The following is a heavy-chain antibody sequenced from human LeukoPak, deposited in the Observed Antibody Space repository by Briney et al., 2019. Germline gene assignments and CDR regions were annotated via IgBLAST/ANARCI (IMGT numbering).Heavy chain of an antibody. CDR3: GRAFPPLRTSSAGDL. CDR1: GFTFSDYD. J-gene: IGHJ4*02. Sequence: GGSLRLSCSASGFTFSDYDMNWVRQAPGKGLEWVSSISYLSSHVYYGDSVKGRFSISRNNAKNSLYLQMNSLGAEDTAIYYCGRAFPPLRTSSAGDLWGQGILVTVSS. D-gene: IGHD3-16*01. V-gene: IGHV3-21*01. CDR2: ISYLSSHV.